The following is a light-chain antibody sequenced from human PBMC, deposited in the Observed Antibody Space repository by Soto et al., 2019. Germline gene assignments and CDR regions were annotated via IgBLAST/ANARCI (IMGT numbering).Light chain of an antibody. Sequence: DIPMTQSPSSLSASVGDRVTITCRASQSISSYLNWYQQKPRKAPKLLIYAASSVQSGVPSRFSGSGSGTDFTLTISSLQPDDFATYYCQQSYSTPRTFGQGTKVEIK. V-gene: IGKV1-39*01. J-gene: IGKJ1*01. CDR1: QSISSY. CDR2: AAS. CDR3: QQSYSTPRT.